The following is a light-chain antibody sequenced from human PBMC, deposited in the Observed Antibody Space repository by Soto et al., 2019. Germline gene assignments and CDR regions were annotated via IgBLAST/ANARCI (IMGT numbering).Light chain of an antibody. J-gene: IGKJ4*01. CDR3: QQSYSTLLS. CDR1: QSISTY. Sequence: ILITHSPSTLSVSVLSIVTITCRASQSISTYLNWYQQKGGKAPKLLIHGASSLQSGVPLRFSATGSGTDFSLTIMSLQPEDFATYYCQQSYSTLLSFGGGTKVDIK. V-gene: IGKV1-39*01. CDR2: GAS.